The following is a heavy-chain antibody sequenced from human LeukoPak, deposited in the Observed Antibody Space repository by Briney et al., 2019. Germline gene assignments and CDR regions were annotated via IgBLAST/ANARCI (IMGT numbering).Heavy chain of an antibody. J-gene: IGHJ4*02. CDR2: IQQDGSAK. Sequence: HPGRSLRLSCEASGFTFSSFLMSWVRQAPGKGLEWVANIQQDGSAKYYVDSVRGRFTISRDNAKNSLYLQMNSLRAEDTAVFYCARVEDYGAHFDYWGQGTLVTVSS. CDR3: ARVEDYGAHFDY. V-gene: IGHV3-7*01. D-gene: IGHD4-17*01. CDR1: GFTFSSFL.